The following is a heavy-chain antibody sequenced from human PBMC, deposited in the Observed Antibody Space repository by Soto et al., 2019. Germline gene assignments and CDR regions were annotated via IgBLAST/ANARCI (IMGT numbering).Heavy chain of an antibody. CDR2: IKQDGSEK. Sequence: GGSLRLSCAASGFTFSSYWMSWVRQAPGKGLEWVANIKQDGSEKYYVDSVKGRFTISRDNAKNSLYLQMNSLRAEDTAVYYCARDSSSSWSTLFYFDYWGQGTLVTVSS. CDR1: GFTFSSYW. CDR3: ARDSSSSWSTLFYFDY. D-gene: IGHD6-13*01. V-gene: IGHV3-7*05. J-gene: IGHJ4*02.